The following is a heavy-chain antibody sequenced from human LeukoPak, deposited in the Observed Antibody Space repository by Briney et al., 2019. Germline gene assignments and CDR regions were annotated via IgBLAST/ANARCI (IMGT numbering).Heavy chain of an antibody. J-gene: IGHJ4*02. CDR3: AKETDYGGNVPLDY. V-gene: IGHV3-43D*03. CDR1: GFTFDDYA. CDR2: ISWDGGST. D-gene: IGHD4-23*01. Sequence: GGSLRLSCAASGFTFDDYAMHWVRQAPGKGLEWVSLISWDGGSTYYADSVKGRFTISRDNSKNSLYLQMNSLRAEDTALYYCAKETDYGGNVPLDYWGQGTLVTVSS.